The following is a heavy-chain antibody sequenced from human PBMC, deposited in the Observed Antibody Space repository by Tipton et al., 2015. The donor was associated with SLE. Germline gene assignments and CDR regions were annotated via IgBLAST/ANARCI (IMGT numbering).Heavy chain of an antibody. J-gene: IGHJ3*02. CDR1: GYSFTTYW. CDR3: ARQPGDYVSSDAFDI. V-gene: IGHV5-10-1*01. D-gene: IGHD4-17*01. Sequence: QLVQSGAEVKKPGESLRISCKGSGYSFTTYWINWVRQMPGKGLEWMGRIDPSDSYTNYSPSFQGHVTISADKSISTAYLQWSSLKASDTAMYYCARQPGDYVSSDAFDIWGQGTMVTVSS. CDR2: IDPSDSYT.